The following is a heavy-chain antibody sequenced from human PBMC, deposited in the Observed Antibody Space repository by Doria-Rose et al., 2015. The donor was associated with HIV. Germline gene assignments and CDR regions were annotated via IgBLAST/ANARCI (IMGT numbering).Heavy chain of an antibody. Sequence: SSYYWSWIRQPPGKGLEWIGYIFGSGRTNYNPSLQSRVTISVDTSKIQFSLRLSSVTAADTAIYYCARGGWQGSNYDSWGQGTLVTVSS. CDR2: IFGSGRT. J-gene: IGHJ4*02. V-gene: IGHV4-59*01. D-gene: IGHD4-4*01. CDR3: ARGGWQGSNYDS. CDR1: SSYY.